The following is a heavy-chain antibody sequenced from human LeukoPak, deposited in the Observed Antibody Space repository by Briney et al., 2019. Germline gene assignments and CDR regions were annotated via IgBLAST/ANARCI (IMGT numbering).Heavy chain of an antibody. D-gene: IGHD2-2*01. J-gene: IGHJ4*02. V-gene: IGHV4-34*01. CDR2: INHSGST. Sequence: PSETLSLTCAVYGGSFSGYYWSWIRQPPGKGLEWIGEINHSGSTNYNPSLKSRVTISVDTSKNQFSLKLSSVTAADTAVYYCARRRGYCSSTSCYLGYWGQGTLVTVSS. CDR1: GGSFSGYY. CDR3: ARRRGYCSSTSCYLGY.